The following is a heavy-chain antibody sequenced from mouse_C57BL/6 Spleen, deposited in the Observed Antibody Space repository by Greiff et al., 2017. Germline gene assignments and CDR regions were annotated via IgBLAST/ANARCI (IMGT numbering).Heavy chain of an antibody. CDR3: ASPGRYYYGSSY. CDR2: IHPNSGST. CDR1: GYTFTSYW. Sequence: VQLQQPGAELVKPGASVKLSCKASGYTFTSYWMHWVKQRPGQGLEWIGMIHPNSGSTNYNEKFKNKATLTVDKSSSTAYMQLSSLTSEDSAVYYCASPGRYYYGSSYWGQGTLVTVSA. D-gene: IGHD1-1*01. V-gene: IGHV1-64*01. J-gene: IGHJ3*01.